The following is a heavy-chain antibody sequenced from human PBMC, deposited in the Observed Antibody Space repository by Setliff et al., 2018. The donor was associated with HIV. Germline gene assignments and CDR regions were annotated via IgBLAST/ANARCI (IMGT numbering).Heavy chain of an antibody. CDR3: ATGYSNGYDY. CDR1: GGSIGSHY. V-gene: IGHV3-48*03. CDR2: ITSSGSTI. J-gene: IGHJ4*02. Sequence: LSLTCIVSGGSIGSHYWSWIRQPPGKGLEWVSYITSSGSTIYYADSVQGRFTLSRDNAKNSLYLQMNSLRAEDTAVYYCATGYSNGYDYWGQGTLVTVSS. D-gene: IGHD5-18*01.